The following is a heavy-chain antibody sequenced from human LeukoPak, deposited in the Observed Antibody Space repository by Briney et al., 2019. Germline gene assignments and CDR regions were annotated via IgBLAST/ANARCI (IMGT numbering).Heavy chain of an antibody. V-gene: IGHV3-48*01. J-gene: IGHJ6*03. CDR2: ISSSSSTI. D-gene: IGHD2-21*02. CDR1: GFTFSSQS. Sequence: GGSLRLSCAGSGFTFSSQSMNWVRQAPGKGLEWVSYISSSSSTIYYADSVKGRFTISRDNAKNSLYLQMNSLRAEDTAVYYCARWESHVVVTAGPAIYYYYYYMDVWGKGTTVTISS. CDR3: ARWESHVVVTAGPAIYYYYYYMDV.